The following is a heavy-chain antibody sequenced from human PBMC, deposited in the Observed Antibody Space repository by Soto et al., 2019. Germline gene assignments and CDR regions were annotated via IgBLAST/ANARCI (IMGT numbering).Heavy chain of an antibody. Sequence: HPGGSLRLSCSASGFTFSSYAMHWFRQAPGKGLEYVSAISSNGGSTYYADSVKGRFTISRDNSKNTLYLQMSSLRAEDTAVYYCVKDRGGYDFWSGYFDYWGQGTLVTVSS. CDR3: VKDRGGYDFWSGYFDY. D-gene: IGHD3-3*01. CDR2: ISSNGGST. CDR1: GFTFSSYA. V-gene: IGHV3-64D*08. J-gene: IGHJ4*02.